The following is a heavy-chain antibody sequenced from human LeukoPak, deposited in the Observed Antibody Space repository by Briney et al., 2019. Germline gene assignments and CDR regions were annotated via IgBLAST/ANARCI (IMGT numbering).Heavy chain of an antibody. D-gene: IGHD2-8*01. Sequence: PGGCLRLSCAASGFTVSSNYMSWVRQAPGKGLEWVSVIYSGGSTYYADSVKGRFTISRDNSKNTLYLQMNSLRAEDTAVYYCARDLGYCTNGVCHTRFDYWGQGTLVAVSS. V-gene: IGHV3-53*01. CDR1: GFTVSSNY. J-gene: IGHJ4*02. CDR3: ARDLGYCTNGVCHTRFDY. CDR2: IYSGGST.